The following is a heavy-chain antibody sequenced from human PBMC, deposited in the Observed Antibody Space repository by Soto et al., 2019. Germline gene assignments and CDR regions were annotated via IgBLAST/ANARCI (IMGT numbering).Heavy chain of an antibody. D-gene: IGHD7-27*01. CDR1: GYSIINGYQ. CDR3: ARDRNWGSPDFDY. J-gene: IGHJ4*02. Sequence: SETLSLTCVVSGYSIINGYQWGCIRQPPGKGLEWIGSIYYGGGGHYNPSLESRVTISMDASANQFSLNLRSVTAADTAVYYCARDRNWGSPDFDYWGQGTPVTVSS. V-gene: IGHV4-38-2*02. CDR2: IYYGGGG.